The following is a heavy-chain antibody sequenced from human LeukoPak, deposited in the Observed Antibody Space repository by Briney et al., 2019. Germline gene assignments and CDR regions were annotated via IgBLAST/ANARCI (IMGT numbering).Heavy chain of an antibody. CDR1: GYTFIDYY. V-gene: IGHV1-2*06. D-gene: IGHD6-19*01. J-gene: IGHJ4*02. CDR3: ARVGRESSTGWLDY. Sequence: ASVKVSCKASGYTFIDYYFNWVRQAPGQGPEWMGRINVKSGATDYAQKFQGSVTVTRDTSISTAYMELNSLRSDDTAVYYCARVGRESSTGWLDYWGQGTLVTVSS. CDR2: INVKSGAT.